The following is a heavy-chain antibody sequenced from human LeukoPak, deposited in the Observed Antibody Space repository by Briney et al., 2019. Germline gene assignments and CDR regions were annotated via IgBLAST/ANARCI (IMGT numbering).Heavy chain of an antibody. CDR3: ARPHSSGYSRDAFEI. CDR1: GGSISSSSYY. Sequence: SETLSLTCTVSGGSISSSSYYWGWIRRPPGRGLEWIGSLYYSGTTYYNPSLKSRVTISVDTSKNQFSLNLNSVTAADTAVYYCARPHSSGYSRDAFEIWGQGTMVTVSS. J-gene: IGHJ3*02. CDR2: LYYSGTT. D-gene: IGHD3-22*01. V-gene: IGHV4-39*01.